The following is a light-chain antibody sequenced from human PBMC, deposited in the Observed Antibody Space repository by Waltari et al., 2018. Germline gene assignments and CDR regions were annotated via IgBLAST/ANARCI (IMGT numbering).Light chain of an antibody. V-gene: IGKV4-1*01. Sequence: VLYSSNNKNYLAWYQQKPGQPPKLLIYWASTRESGVPDRFSGSGSVTDFTLTISSLQAEDVAVYYCQQYYSTLMYTFGQGTKLEIK. CDR1: VLYSSNNKNY. CDR3: QQYYSTLMYT. CDR2: WAS. J-gene: IGKJ2*01.